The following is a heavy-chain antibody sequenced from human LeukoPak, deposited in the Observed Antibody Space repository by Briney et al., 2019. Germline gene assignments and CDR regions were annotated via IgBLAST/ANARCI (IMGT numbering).Heavy chain of an antibody. CDR3: AREAGSGSPYDY. CDR1: DDSISGTVYY. CDR2: IYYSGST. D-gene: IGHD6-19*01. Sequence: PSETLSLTCTVSDDSISGTVYYWSWIRQPPGKGLEWIGYIYYSGSTNYNPSLKSRVTISVDTSKNQFSLKLSSVTAADTAVYYCAREAGSGSPYDYWGQGTLVTVSS. V-gene: IGHV4-61*08. J-gene: IGHJ4*02.